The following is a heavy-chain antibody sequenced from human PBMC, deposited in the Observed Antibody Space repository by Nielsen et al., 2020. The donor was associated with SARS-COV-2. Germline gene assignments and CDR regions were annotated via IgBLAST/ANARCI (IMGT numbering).Heavy chain of an antibody. V-gene: IGHV3-33*01. CDR3: ARDSYGGQMIRSWFDP. Sequence: GESLKISCAASGFTFSDYGMHWVRQAPGKGLEWVAVIWYDRTNEYYADSVKGRFTISRDNSKNTLYLQMDSLRAEDTGVYYCARDSYGGQMIRSWFDPWGQGTPVTVSS. CDR2: IWYDRTNE. D-gene: IGHD3-22*01. CDR1: GFTFSDYG. J-gene: IGHJ5*02.